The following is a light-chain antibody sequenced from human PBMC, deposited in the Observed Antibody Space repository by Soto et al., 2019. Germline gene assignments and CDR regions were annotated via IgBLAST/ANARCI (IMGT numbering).Light chain of an antibody. CDR1: ESMSNC. CDR3: QKYNNVPAT. V-gene: IGKV1-5*01. J-gene: IGKJ1*01. Sequence: DIQMTQSPSTLSASVGHRVTITCRASESMSNCLAWYQQKPGKAPKLLISGASSLQSGVPSRFSGSASGTDFTLTISSLQPEDVATYYCQKYNNVPATFGLGTKVDIK. CDR2: GAS.